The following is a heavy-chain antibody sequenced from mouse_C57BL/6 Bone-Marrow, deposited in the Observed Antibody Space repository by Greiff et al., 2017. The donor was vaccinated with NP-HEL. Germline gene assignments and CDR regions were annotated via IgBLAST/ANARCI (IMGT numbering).Heavy chain of an antibody. D-gene: IGHD1-1*01. J-gene: IGHJ3*01. CDR2: ISDGGSYT. Sequence: VQLKESGGGLVKPGGSLKLSCAASGFTFSSYAMSWVRQTPEKRLEWVATISDGGSYTYYPDNVKGRFTISRDNAKNNLYLQMSHLKSEDTAMYYCARDQYYGSSYWFAYWGQGTLVTVSA. CDR1: GFTFSSYA. V-gene: IGHV5-4*01. CDR3: ARDQYYGSSYWFAY.